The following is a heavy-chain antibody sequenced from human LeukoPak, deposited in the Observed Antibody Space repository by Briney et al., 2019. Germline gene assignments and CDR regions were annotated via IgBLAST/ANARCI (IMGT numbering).Heavy chain of an antibody. Sequence: WIVEINHSGSTNYNPSLKSRVTISVDTSKNQFSLKLSSVTAADTAVYYCARGGSMVTYYWGQGTLVTASS. V-gene: IGHV4-34*01. D-gene: IGHD5-18*01. CDR3: ARGGSMVTYY. CDR2: INHSGST. J-gene: IGHJ4*02.